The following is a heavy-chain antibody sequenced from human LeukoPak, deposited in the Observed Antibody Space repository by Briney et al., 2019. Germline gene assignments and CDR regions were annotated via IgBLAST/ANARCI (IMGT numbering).Heavy chain of an antibody. CDR2: IYHSGST. D-gene: IGHD3-10*01. J-gene: IGHJ4*02. CDR1: GFTFSSLWM. Sequence: GSLRLSCAASGFTFSSLWMTWIRQPPGKGLEWIGSIYHSGSTYYNPSLKSRVTISVDTSKNQFSLKLSSVTAADTAVYYCARDGLLWFGELCWGQGALVTVSS. V-gene: IGHV4-38-2*02. CDR3: ARDGLLWFGELC.